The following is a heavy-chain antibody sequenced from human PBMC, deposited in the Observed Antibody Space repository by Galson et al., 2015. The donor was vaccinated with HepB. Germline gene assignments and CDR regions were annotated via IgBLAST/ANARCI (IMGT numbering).Heavy chain of an antibody. Sequence: SLRLSCAASGFNFSDHYMDWVRQAPGKGLEWVGRSRNKANSYNTEYAAAVKGRFTISRDDSKNSLYLQMNSLKTEDTAVYYCVRESLKTPLMAFDIWGQGTMVTVSS. D-gene: IGHD3-9*01. CDR3: VRESLKTPLMAFDI. V-gene: IGHV3-72*01. CDR2: SRNKANSYNT. J-gene: IGHJ3*02. CDR1: GFNFSDHY.